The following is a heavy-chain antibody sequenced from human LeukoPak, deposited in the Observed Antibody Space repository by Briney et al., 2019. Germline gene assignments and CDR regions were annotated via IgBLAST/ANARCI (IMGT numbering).Heavy chain of an antibody. Sequence: SETLSLTCTVSGGSISSSSYYWGWIRQPPGKGLEWIGSIYYSGSTYYNPSLKSRVTISVDTSKNQFSLKLSSVTAADTAVYYCAREPDYVLLWFGETTGSDSGKIDIWGQGTMVTVSS. CDR3: AREPDYVLLWFGETTGSDSGKIDI. V-gene: IGHV4-39*07. CDR2: IYYSGST. CDR1: GGSISSSSYY. J-gene: IGHJ3*02. D-gene: IGHD3-10*01.